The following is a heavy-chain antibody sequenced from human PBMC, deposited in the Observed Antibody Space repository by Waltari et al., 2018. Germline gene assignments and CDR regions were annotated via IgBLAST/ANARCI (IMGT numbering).Heavy chain of an antibody. CDR3: ARDRTRRLDP. CDR2: IYHSDTG. D-gene: IGHD6-25*01. V-gene: IGHV4-38-2*02. Sequence: QVQLQESGPGLVKPSETLSRTCCVSGDSIRNGHYWAWIRQPPGKGLEYMGNIYHSDTGDYNPSHQSRVTMSVDTSKNQFSLKLRSVTAADTAIYYCARDRTRRLDPWGQGILVTVSS. J-gene: IGHJ5*02. CDR1: GDSIRNGHY.